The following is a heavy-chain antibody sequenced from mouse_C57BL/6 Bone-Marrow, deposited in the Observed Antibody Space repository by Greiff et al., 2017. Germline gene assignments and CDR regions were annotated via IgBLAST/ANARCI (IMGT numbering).Heavy chain of an antibody. CDR2: IGPETGGT. CDR3: TRDGNWYFDV. V-gene: IGHV1-15*01. D-gene: IGHD2-1*01. CDR1: GFTFTDDE. J-gene: IGHJ1*03. Sequence: QVQLQQSGAELVRPGASVTLSCKASGFTFTDDEMHWVKQTPVHGLEWIGAIGPETGGTAYNQKFKGKAILTADKSSSTTYMELRSLTSTDSAVYYCTRDGNWYFDVWGTGTTVTVSS.